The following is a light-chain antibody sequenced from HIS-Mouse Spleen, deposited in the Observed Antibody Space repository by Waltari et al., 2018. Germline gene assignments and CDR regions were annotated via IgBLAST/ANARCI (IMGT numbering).Light chain of an antibody. Sequence: SYVLTQPPSVSVAPGKTARITCGGNNIGSKSVHWYQQKPGQAPVLVVYDDSDRPSGIPARFSGSNSGNTATLPISRVEAGDEADYYCQVWDSSSDHVVFGGGTKLTVL. V-gene: IGLV3-21*03. CDR1: NIGSKS. J-gene: IGLJ2*01. CDR3: QVWDSSSDHVV. CDR2: DDS.